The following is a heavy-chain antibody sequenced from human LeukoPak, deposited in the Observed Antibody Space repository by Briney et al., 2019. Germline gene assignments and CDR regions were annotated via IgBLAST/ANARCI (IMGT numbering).Heavy chain of an antibody. CDR3: ARQELVWFGEFFN. V-gene: IGHV4-39*07. CDR2: IYYSGST. D-gene: IGHD3-10*01. Sequence: PSETLSLTCTVSGGSISSSSYYWGWIRQPPGKGLEWIGSIYYSGSTYYNPSLKSRVTISVDTSKNQFSLKLSSVTAADTAVYYCARQELVWFGEFFNWGQGTLVTVSS. CDR1: GGSISSSSYY. J-gene: IGHJ4*02.